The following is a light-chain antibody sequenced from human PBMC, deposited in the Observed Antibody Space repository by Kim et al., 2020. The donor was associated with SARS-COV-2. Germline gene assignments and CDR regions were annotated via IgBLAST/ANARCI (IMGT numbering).Light chain of an antibody. Sequence: QSITISCTGASSDIGAYHYVSWYQQHPGKAPKLMIYDVSNRPSGVSDRFSGSKSGNTASLTISGLQAEDEADYYCSSYSTSSTLYVFGTGTKVTV. J-gene: IGLJ1*01. CDR3: SSYSTSSTLYV. CDR1: SSDIGAYHY. V-gene: IGLV2-14*03. CDR2: DVS.